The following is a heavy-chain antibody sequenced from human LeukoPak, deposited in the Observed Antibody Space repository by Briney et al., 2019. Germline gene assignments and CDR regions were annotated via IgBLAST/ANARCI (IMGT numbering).Heavy chain of an antibody. J-gene: IGHJ5*02. CDR2: IYYSGST. V-gene: IGHV4-39*07. D-gene: IGHD2-21*01. Sequence: SETLSLTCTVSGGSISSSSYYWGWIRQPPGKGLEWIGSIYYSGSTYYNPSLKSRVTMSVDTSKNQFSLKLSSVTAADTAVYYCARELFLHGFDPWGQGTLVTVSS. CDR3: ARELFLHGFDP. CDR1: GGSISSSSYY.